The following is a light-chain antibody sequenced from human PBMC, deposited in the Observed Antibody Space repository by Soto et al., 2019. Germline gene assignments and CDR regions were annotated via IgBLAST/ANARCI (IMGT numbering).Light chain of an antibody. CDR1: NSNIGNSY. J-gene: IGLJ1*01. Sequence: QSVLTQPPSVSAAPGQKVTISCSGSNSNIGNSYVYWYQQFPGAAPKLHMYENAKRASGIPDRFSGSKSGAAATLAITGIQTGDEADYYCGTWDSGLSGFVFGTGTKVTVL. V-gene: IGLV1-51*02. CDR3: GTWDSGLSGFV. CDR2: ENA.